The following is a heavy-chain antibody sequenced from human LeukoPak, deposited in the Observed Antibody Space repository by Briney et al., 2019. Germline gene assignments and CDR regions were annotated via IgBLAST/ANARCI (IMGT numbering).Heavy chain of an antibody. D-gene: IGHD2-8*01. Sequence: GGSLRLSCAASGFTFSDYYMSWIRQAPGKGLEWVSYISSSGSTIYYADSVKGRFTISRDNAKNSLYLQMNSLRAEDTAVYYCARGDIVPMVYAIRGAFDIWGQGTMVTVSS. J-gene: IGHJ3*02. CDR3: ARGDIVPMVYAIRGAFDI. CDR2: ISSSGSTI. CDR1: GFTFSDYY. V-gene: IGHV3-11*04.